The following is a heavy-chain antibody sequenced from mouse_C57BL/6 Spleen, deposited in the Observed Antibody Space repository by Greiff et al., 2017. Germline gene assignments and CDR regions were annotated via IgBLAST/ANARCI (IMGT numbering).Heavy chain of an antibody. CDR1: GYAFTNYL. CDR2: INPGSGGT. CDR3: ARFGGPDWFAY. Sequence: QVQLQQSGAELVRPGTSVKVSCKASGYAFTNYLIEWVKQRPGQGLEWIGVINPGSGGTNYNEKFKGKATLTADKSSSTAYMQLSSLTSEDSAVYFCARFGGPDWFAYWGQGTLVTVSA. V-gene: IGHV1-54*01. J-gene: IGHJ3*01.